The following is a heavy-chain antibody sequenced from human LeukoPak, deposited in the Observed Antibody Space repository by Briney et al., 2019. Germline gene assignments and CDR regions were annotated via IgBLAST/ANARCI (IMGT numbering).Heavy chain of an antibody. CDR2: ISSSSSYI. Sequence: GGSLRLSCAASGFTFSSYSMNWVRQAPGKGLEWVSSISSSSSYIYYADSVKGRFTISRDNAKNSLYLQMNSLRAEDTAVYYCARKSTKYSSSWAFDIWGQGTMVTVSS. V-gene: IGHV3-21*01. CDR1: GFTFSSYS. J-gene: IGHJ3*02. D-gene: IGHD6-13*01. CDR3: ARKSTKYSSSWAFDI.